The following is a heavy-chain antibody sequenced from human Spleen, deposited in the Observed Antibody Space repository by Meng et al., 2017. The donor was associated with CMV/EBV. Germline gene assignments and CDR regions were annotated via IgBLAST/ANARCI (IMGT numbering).Heavy chain of an antibody. D-gene: IGHD2-2*01. CDR1: GFTFSSYA. J-gene: IGHJ6*02. CDR2: ISGSGNSR. CDR3: TKVIACSGSNCYSYYYYGMDV. Sequence: GESLKISCAASGFTFSSYALIWVRQTPGRGLQWVSVISGSGNSRYYADSVKGRFTISRDNSKNTLYLQMNSLRAEDTAVYYCTKVIACSGSNCYSYYYYGMDVWGQGTTVTVSS. V-gene: IGHV3-23*01.